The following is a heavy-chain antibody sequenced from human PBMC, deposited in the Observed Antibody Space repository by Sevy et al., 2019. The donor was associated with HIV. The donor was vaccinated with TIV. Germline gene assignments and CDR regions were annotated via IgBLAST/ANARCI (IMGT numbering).Heavy chain of an antibody. CDR3: AKDLNSGIAAAGTNNYYYYGMDV. V-gene: IGHV3-23*01. D-gene: IGHD6-13*01. Sequence: GGSLRLSCAASGFTFSSYAMSWVRQAPGKGLEWVSAISGSGGSTYYADSVKGRFTISRDNSKNTLYLQMNSLRAGDTAVYYCAKDLNSGIAAAGTNNYYYYGMDVWGQGTTVTVSS. J-gene: IGHJ6*02. CDR1: GFTFSSYA. CDR2: ISGSGGST.